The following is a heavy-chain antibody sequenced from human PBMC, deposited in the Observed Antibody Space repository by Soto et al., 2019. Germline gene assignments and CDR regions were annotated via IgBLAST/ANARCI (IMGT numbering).Heavy chain of an antibody. D-gene: IGHD1-7*01. CDR1: GFTFDDYA. J-gene: IGHJ4*02. V-gene: IGHV3-9*01. Sequence: GGSLRLSCAASGFTFDDYAMHWVRQAPGKGLEWVSGISWNSDIIGYADSVKGRFTISRDNAKNSLYLQMNSLRPEDTALYYCAKDKELRAYYFDFWGQGTLVTVSS. CDR2: ISWNSDII. CDR3: AKDKELRAYYFDF.